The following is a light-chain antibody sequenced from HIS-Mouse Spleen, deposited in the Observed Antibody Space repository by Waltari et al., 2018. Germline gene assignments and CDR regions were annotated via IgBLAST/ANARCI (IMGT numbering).Light chain of an antibody. J-gene: IGLJ1*01. CDR2: EVS. CDR3: SSYTSSSTYV. CDR1: SSDVGGYNY. Sequence: QSALTQPASVSGSPGQSITISCPGTSSDVGGYNYVPWYQPPHGKAPKLMIYEVSNRPSGVSNRFSGSKSGNTASLTISGLQAEDEADYYCSSYTSSSTYVFGTGTKVTVL. V-gene: IGLV2-14*01.